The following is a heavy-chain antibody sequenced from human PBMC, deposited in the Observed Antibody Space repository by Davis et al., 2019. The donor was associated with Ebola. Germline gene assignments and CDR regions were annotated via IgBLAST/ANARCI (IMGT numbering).Heavy chain of an antibody. D-gene: IGHD1/OR15-1a*01. V-gene: IGHV3-74*01. CDR3: ARGGTRSLDY. J-gene: IGHJ4*02. CDR1: GFTFSPHW. Sequence: GESLKISCAASGFTFSPHWMHWVRQAPGKGLVWVARIRSDESQTTYADSVKGRFTISRDDAKNTLYLQMDSLRVEDTAVYFCARGGTRSLDYWGQGTLVTVSS. CDR2: IRSDESQT.